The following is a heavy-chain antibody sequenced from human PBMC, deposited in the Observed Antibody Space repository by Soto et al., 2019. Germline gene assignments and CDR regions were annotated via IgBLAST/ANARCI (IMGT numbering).Heavy chain of an antibody. Sequence: SETLSLTCTVSGGSISGGDYYWIFIRQPPGKGLEWIGYIYYSGSTYYNPSPKSRVTISVDTSKNQFSLKLSSVTAADTAVYYCARGTTVTTQYDYWGQGTLVTVSS. CDR2: IYYSGST. D-gene: IGHD4-17*01. CDR3: ARGTTVTTQYDY. V-gene: IGHV4-30-4*01. CDR1: GGSISGGDYY. J-gene: IGHJ4*02.